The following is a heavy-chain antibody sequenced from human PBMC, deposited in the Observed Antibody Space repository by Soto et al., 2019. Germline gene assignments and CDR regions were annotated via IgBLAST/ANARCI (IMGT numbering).Heavy chain of an antibody. Sequence: GSLRLSCAASGFSISDYWMSWVRQAPGKGLEWVANIKRDGSEKYYVDSVKGRFTISRDNAKNSLYLQMNSLRADDTAVYYCARDRDLAVPAAVIYFDSWGQGTLVTVSS. J-gene: IGHJ4*02. D-gene: IGHD2-2*01. CDR1: GFSISDYW. CDR2: IKRDGSEK. CDR3: ARDRDLAVPAAVIYFDS. V-gene: IGHV3-7*01.